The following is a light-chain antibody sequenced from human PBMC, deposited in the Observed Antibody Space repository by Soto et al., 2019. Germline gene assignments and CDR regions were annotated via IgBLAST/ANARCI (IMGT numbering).Light chain of an antibody. CDR1: SSDVGGYNY. Sequence: QSVLTQPPSASGSFGQSVTISCTGTSSDVGGYNYASWYQQHPGKAPKLMIYEVSERPSGVPDRFSGSKSGNTASLTVSGLQADDEAEYYCSSYSGTNYHYVFGTGTKVTVL. V-gene: IGLV2-8*01. CDR2: EVS. CDR3: SSYSGTNYHYV. J-gene: IGLJ1*01.